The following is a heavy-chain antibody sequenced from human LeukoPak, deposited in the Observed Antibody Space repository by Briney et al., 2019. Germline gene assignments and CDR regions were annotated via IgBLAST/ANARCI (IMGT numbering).Heavy chain of an antibody. V-gene: IGHV3-21*01. Sequence: PGGSLRLSCAASGFTFSSYIMNWVRQAPGKGLEWVSSITSIGSYMYYADSVKGRFTISRDNAKNTLYLQMNSLRAEDTAMYYCARRSSGSPPFYFDYWGQGTLVTVSS. CDR3: ARRSSGSPPFYFDY. D-gene: IGHD1-26*01. CDR1: GFTFSSYI. J-gene: IGHJ4*02. CDR2: ITSIGSYM.